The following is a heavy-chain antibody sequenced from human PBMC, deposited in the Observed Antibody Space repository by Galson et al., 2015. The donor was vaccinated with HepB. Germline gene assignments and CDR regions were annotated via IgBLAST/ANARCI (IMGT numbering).Heavy chain of an antibody. V-gene: IGHV1-18*04. J-gene: IGHJ6*02. Sequence: SVKVSCKASGYTFTSYGISWVRQAPGQGLEWMGWISAYNGNTNYAQKLQGRVTMTTDTSTSTAYMELRSLRSDDTAVYYCASPYCSSTSCYDDYGMDVWGQGTTVTVSS. CDR1: GYTFTSYG. D-gene: IGHD2-2*01. CDR3: ASPYCSSTSCYDDYGMDV. CDR2: ISAYNGNT.